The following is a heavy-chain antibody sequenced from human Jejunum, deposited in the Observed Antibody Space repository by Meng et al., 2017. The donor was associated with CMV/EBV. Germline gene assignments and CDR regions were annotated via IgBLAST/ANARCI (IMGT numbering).Heavy chain of an antibody. Sequence: LSCAGSGFTFSSYAMSWVRQAPGKGPEWVSFIFGGGSSTYYADSVKGRFTISKDDSKNTLYLQMNSLRVEDTAVYYCTRESGYLIWGQGTTVTVSS. V-gene: IGHV3-23*03. J-gene: IGHJ6*02. D-gene: IGHD5-12*01. CDR1: GFTFSSYA. CDR3: TRESGYLI. CDR2: IFGGGSST.